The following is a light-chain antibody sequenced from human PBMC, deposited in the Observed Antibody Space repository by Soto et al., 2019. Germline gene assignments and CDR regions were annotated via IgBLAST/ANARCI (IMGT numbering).Light chain of an antibody. V-gene: IGKV3-20*01. Sequence: TVLTQSPGTLSLSPGERAALSCRASQSVSSSYLAWYQHKPGQAPRLLIYGASNRATGIPDRFSGSGSGTDFTLTISRLEPEDFAVYYCQQYDNSPLTFGGGTKVDIK. CDR3: QQYDNSPLT. CDR2: GAS. CDR1: QSVSSSY. J-gene: IGKJ4*01.